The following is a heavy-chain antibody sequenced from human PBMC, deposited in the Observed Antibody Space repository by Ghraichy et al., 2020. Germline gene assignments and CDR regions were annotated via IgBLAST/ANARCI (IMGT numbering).Heavy chain of an antibody. Sequence: SETLSLTCTVSGGSISSYYWSWIRQPPGKGLEWIGYIYYSGSTNYNPSLKSRVTISVDTSKNQFSLKLSSVTAADTAVYYCARDGWDSSGRTIRAVAYWGQGTLVTVSS. D-gene: IGHD3-22*01. CDR2: IYYSGST. CDR3: ARDGWDSSGRTIRAVAY. CDR1: GGSISSYY. V-gene: IGHV4-59*01. J-gene: IGHJ4*02.